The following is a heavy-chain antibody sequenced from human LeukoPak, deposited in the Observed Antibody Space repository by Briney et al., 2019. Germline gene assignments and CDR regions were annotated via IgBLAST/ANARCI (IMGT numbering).Heavy chain of an antibody. Sequence: ASVNVSCTASGYTFTSYYMHWVRQAPGQGLEWMGIINPSGGSTSYAQKFQGRVTMTRDTSTSTAYMELRSLRSDDTAVYYCARAGGVSGELLNWGQGTLVTVSS. CDR3: ARAGGVSGELLN. CDR1: GYTFTSYY. D-gene: IGHD1-26*01. V-gene: IGHV1-46*01. J-gene: IGHJ4*02. CDR2: INPSGGST.